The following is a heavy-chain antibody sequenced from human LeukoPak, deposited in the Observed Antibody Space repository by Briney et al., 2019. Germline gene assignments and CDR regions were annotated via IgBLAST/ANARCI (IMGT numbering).Heavy chain of an antibody. CDR1: GFTLTSYG. V-gene: IGHV3-30*03. Sequence: GGSLRLSCAASGFTLTSYGMHWVRQAPGKGLEWVAVISYDGSNKYYADSVKGRFTISRDNPKNTLYLQMNSLRAEDTAVYYCARESYYGSGKPFDYWGQGTRVTVSS. D-gene: IGHD3-10*01. CDR2: ISYDGSNK. J-gene: IGHJ4*02. CDR3: ARESYYGSGKPFDY.